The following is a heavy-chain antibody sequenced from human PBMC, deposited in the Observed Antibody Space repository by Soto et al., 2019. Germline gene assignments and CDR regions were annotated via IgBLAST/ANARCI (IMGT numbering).Heavy chain of an antibody. V-gene: IGHV5-10-1*01. CDR1: GYSFTSYW. CDR2: IDPSDSYT. D-gene: IGHD5-18*01. CDR3: AASDTAMDENPRNDV. Sequence: PGESLKISCKGSGYSFTSYWISWVRQMPGKGLEWMGRIDPSDSYTNYSPSFQGHVTISADKSISTAYLQWSSLKASDTAMYYCAASDTAMDENPRNDVWGQGTTVTVSS. J-gene: IGHJ6*02.